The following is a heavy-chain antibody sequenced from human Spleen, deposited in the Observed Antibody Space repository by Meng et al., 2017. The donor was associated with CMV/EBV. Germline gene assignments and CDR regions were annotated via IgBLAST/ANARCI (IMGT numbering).Heavy chain of an antibody. CDR2: VKSETDGGTR. Sequence: GESLKISCAASGFTFSDAWMSWVRQAPGKGLEWVARVKSETDGGTRDYAAPVKGRFTISRDDSKNTLYLQMTSLKAEDTAIYYCTTDWRWGQGALVTVSS. CDR3: TTDWR. CDR1: GFTFSDAW. J-gene: IGHJ4*02. V-gene: IGHV3-15*01.